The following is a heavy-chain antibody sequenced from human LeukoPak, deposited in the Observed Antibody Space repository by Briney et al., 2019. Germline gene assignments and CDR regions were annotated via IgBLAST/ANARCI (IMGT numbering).Heavy chain of an antibody. Sequence: GESLKISCKGSGYSFTSYWIGWVRQMPGKGLEWMGIIYPGDSDTRYSPSFQGQVTISADKSISTAYLQWSSLKASDTAMYYCARLAVVVAATGGFDYWGQGTLVTVSS. J-gene: IGHJ4*02. CDR1: GYSFTSYW. CDR2: IYPGDSDT. CDR3: ARLAVVVAATGGFDY. V-gene: IGHV5-51*01. D-gene: IGHD2-15*01.